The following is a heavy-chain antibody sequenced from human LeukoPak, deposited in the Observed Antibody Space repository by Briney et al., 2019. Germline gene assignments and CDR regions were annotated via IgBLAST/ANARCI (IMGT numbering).Heavy chain of an antibody. D-gene: IGHD1-26*01. Sequence: SETLSLTCAVYGGSFSGYYWGWLRQPPGKGLEWLGEINRGGNTNYNPSLKSRVTISVDTSRNQFSLKLSSVTAADTAVYYCARGRGSGSYYYDWGQGTLVTVSS. V-gene: IGHV4-34*01. J-gene: IGHJ4*02. CDR3: ARGRGSGSYYYD. CDR2: INRGGNT. CDR1: GGSFSGYY.